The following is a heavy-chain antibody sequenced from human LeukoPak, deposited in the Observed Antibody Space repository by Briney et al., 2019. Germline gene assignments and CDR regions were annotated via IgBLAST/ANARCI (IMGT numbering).Heavy chain of an antibody. CDR1: GFTVSSTY. D-gene: IGHD6-13*01. J-gene: IGHJ4*02. CDR2: IYSGGST. Sequence: GGSLRLSCAASGFTVSSTYMSWVRQAPGKGLEWVSVIYSGGSTYYADSVKGRFTISRDNSKNTLYLQMNSLRAEDTAVYYCERAPKSSSWYPLDYWGQGTLVTVSS. V-gene: IGHV3-53*01. CDR3: ERAPKSSSWYPLDY.